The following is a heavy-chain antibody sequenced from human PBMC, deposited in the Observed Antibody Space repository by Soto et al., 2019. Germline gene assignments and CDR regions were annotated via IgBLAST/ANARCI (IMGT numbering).Heavy chain of an antibody. CDR1: VFTVSSNY. Sequence: VGSLRLSCASSVFTVSSNYMSWVRQSPGKWLEWVSVVYSGGSTYYADSVKGRFTISRDNSKNTLYLQMNSLRAEDTAVYYCARELRLNNFVDYYYGMDVWGQGTTVTVSS. CDR2: VYSGGST. D-gene: IGHD3-3*01. CDR3: ARELRLNNFVDYYYGMDV. V-gene: IGHV3-53*01. J-gene: IGHJ6*02.